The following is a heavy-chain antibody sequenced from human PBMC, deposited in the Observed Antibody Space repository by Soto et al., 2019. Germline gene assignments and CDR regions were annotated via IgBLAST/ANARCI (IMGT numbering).Heavy chain of an antibody. Sequence: ASVKVSCKASGYTFTSYYMHWVRQAPGQGLEWMGIINPSGGSTSYAQKFQGRVTMTRDTSTSTVYMELSSLRSEDTAVYYCAIEGDIVVVPAATILNDAFDIWGQGTKVTVS. J-gene: IGHJ3*02. D-gene: IGHD2-2*01. CDR3: AIEGDIVVVPAATILNDAFDI. CDR1: GYTFTSYY. V-gene: IGHV1-46*03. CDR2: INPSGGST.